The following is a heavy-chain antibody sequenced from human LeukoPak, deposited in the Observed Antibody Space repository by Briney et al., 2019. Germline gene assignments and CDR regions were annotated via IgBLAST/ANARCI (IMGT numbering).Heavy chain of an antibody. V-gene: IGHV1-2*02. CDR2: INPDSGGT. D-gene: IGHD3-9*01. Sequence: GASVKVSCKASGYTFTGYYMHWVRQAPGQGLEWMGWINPDSGGTNYAQKFQGRVTMTRATSINTAYMELSRLRFDDTALYYCARSPHILTGENFDYWGQGTLVTVSS. CDR1: GYTFTGYY. J-gene: IGHJ4*02. CDR3: ARSPHILTGENFDY.